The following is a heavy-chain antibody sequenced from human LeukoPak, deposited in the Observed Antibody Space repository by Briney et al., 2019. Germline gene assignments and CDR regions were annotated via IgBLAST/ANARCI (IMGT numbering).Heavy chain of an antibody. CDR2: ISSSSSYI. D-gene: IGHD3-16*02. Sequence: PGGSLRLSCAASGFTFSSYSMNWVRQAPGKGLEWVSSISSSSSYIYYADSVKGRFTISRDNAKNSLYLQMNSLRAEDTAVYYCARVAELSFPPQYYYYGMDVWGQGTTVTVSS. V-gene: IGHV3-21*01. CDR3: ARVAELSFPPQYYYYGMDV. CDR1: GFTFSSYS. J-gene: IGHJ6*02.